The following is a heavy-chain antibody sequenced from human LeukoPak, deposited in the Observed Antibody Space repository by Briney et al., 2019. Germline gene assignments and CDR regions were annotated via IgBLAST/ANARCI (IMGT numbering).Heavy chain of an antibody. D-gene: IGHD2-15*01. CDR2: IYYSGST. Sequence: SETLSLTCTVSGESISGFYWNWIRQPPGKGLEWLGYIYYSGSTNYNPSLKSRVTISIDTSKNQFSLKLSSVTAADTAVYYCARAPGAALDWGQGTLVTVSS. CDR3: ARAPGAALD. V-gene: IGHV4-59*12. J-gene: IGHJ4*02. CDR1: GESISGFY.